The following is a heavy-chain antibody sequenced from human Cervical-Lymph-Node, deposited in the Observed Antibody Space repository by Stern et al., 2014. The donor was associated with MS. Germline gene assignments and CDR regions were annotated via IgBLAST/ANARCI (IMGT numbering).Heavy chain of an antibody. J-gene: IGHJ4*02. CDR1: GVSLSTSGMR. Sequence: ESGPALVKPTQTLTLTCTFSGVSLSTSGMRVSWIRQPPGNALEWLASIDWGDDKFYSTSLKTRLTISKDTSKNQVVLTMTNMDPVDTATYYCARSPPYYEFWNDYYYFDYWGQGTLVAVSS. V-gene: IGHV2-70*04. CDR3: ARSPPYYEFWNDYYYFDY. CDR2: IDWGDDK. D-gene: IGHD3-3*01.